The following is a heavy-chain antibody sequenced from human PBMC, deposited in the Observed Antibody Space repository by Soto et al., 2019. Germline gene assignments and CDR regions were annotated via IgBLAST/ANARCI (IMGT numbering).Heavy chain of an antibody. CDR2: VDHSGRA. CDR3: AKKGYYPSGKINLFDS. CDR1: GYSINSDYY. Sequence: PSETLSLTCAVSGYSINSDYYWGWIRQPPGKGLESIGSVDHSGRAYYSPSLRSRLTLFIDTSKNQFSLRLTSVTAADTAMYFCAKKGYYPSGKINLFDSWGPGTLVTVYS. V-gene: IGHV4-38-2*01. J-gene: IGHJ4*02. D-gene: IGHD3-10*01.